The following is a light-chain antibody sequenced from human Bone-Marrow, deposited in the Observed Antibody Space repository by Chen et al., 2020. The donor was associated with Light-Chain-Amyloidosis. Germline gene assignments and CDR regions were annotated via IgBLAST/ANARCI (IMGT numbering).Light chain of an antibody. CDR2: RDT. CDR3: QSADGSGTYGVI. V-gene: IGLV3-25*03. CDR1: DLPTKY. J-gene: IGLJ2*01. Sequence: SYELTQPPSVLASSGQTARITCSGADLPTKYAYWYQQKPRQAPVRVIHRDTERPSGVSERFSGSSSGTKAALTISGVQAEDEADYHCQSADGSGTYGVIFGGGTKLTVL.